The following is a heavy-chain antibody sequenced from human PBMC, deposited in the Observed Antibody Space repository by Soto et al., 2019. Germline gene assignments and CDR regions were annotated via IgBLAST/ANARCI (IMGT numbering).Heavy chain of an antibody. D-gene: IGHD3-22*01. CDR1: GFTFSSYA. J-gene: IGHJ4*02. V-gene: IGHV3-30-3*01. Sequence: GGSLRLSCAASGFTFSSYAMHWVRQAPGKGLEWVAVISYDGSNKYYADSVKGRFTISRDNSKNTLYLQMNSLRAEDTAVYYCARAYYYDSSGYWPLDYWGQGTLVTVSS. CDR3: ARAYYYDSSGYWPLDY. CDR2: ISYDGSNK.